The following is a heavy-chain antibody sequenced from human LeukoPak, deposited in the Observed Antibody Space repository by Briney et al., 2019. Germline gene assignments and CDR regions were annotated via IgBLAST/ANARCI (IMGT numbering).Heavy chain of an antibody. CDR2: ISWNSGSI. Sequence: GGSLRLSCAASGFTFDDYAMHWVRQAPGKGLEWVSGISWNSGSISYADSVKGRFTISRDNAKNSLYLQMNSLRAEDTALYYCAKLGSGWYNYWGQGTLVTVSS. J-gene: IGHJ4*02. V-gene: IGHV3-9*01. CDR3: AKLGSGWYNY. D-gene: IGHD6-19*01. CDR1: GFTFDDYA.